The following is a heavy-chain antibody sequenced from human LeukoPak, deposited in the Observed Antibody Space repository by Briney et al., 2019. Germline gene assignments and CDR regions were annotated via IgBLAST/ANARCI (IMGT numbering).Heavy chain of an antibody. J-gene: IGHJ2*01. V-gene: IGHV4-59*01. D-gene: IGHD6-13*01. CDR2: IYYTGST. CDR3: CFDL. Sequence: SETLSLTCTVSGGSISSYYWSWIRQPPGKGLEWIAYIYYTGSTNYNPSLKSRVTISVDTSKNTAVYYCARARIAAADKLYWCFDLWGRGTLVTVSS. CDR1: GGSISSYY.